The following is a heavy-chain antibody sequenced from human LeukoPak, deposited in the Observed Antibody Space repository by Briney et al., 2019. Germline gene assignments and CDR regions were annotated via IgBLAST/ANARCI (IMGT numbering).Heavy chain of an antibody. J-gene: IGHJ4*02. D-gene: IGHD2-15*01. CDR2: INPSSGDS. Sequence: GASVKVSCKASGYTFTGYYMHWVRQAPGQGLEWMGWINPSSGDSNSAQKFQGRVTMTRDTSISTAYMELTRLRSDDTAVYYCASDTCSGGTCYSCYWGQGTLVT. CDR3: ASDTCSGGTCYSCY. CDR1: GYTFTGYY. V-gene: IGHV1-2*02.